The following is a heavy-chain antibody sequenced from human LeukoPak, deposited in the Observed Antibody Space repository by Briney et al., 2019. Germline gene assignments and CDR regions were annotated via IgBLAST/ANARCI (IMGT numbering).Heavy chain of an antibody. CDR2: IYYSGST. D-gene: IGHD2-2*01. V-gene: IGHV4-59*01. CDR3: ARGIVVVPAAGAWFDP. CDR1: GASIRNYY. J-gene: IGHJ5*02. Sequence: SETLSLTCTVSGASIRNYYWSWIRQPPGKGLEWIGYIYYSGSTNYNPSLKSRVTISVDTSKNQFSLKLSSVTAADTAVYYCARGIVVVPAAGAWFDPWGQGTLVAVSS.